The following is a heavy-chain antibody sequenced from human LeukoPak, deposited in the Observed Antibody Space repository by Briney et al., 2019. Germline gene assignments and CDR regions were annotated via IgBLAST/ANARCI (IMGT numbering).Heavy chain of an antibody. V-gene: IGHV3-23*01. CDR2: ISGSGGST. CDR1: GFTFSSYA. D-gene: IGHD3-10*01. J-gene: IGHJ3*01. CDR3: AKDMVITFVRGVTNDAFDV. Sequence: HPGGSLRLSCAASGFTFSSYAMSWVRQAPGKGLEWVSAISGSGGSTYYADSVKGRFTISRDNSNNTLYLRMNSLRAEDTAVYYCAKDMVITFVRGVTNDAFDVWGQGTMVTVSP.